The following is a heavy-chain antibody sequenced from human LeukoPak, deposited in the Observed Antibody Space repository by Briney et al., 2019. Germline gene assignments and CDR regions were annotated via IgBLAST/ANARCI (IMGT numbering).Heavy chain of an antibody. Sequence: PSETLSLTCAVYGGSFSGYYWSWIRQPPGKGLEWIGEINHSGSTNYNPSLKSRVTISVDTSKNQFSLKLSSVTAAATAVYYCARDYDYVWGSYRPYFDYWGQETLVTVSS. CDR1: GGSFSGYY. D-gene: IGHD3-16*02. V-gene: IGHV4-34*01. CDR3: ARDYDYVWGSYRPYFDY. CDR2: INHSGST. J-gene: IGHJ4*02.